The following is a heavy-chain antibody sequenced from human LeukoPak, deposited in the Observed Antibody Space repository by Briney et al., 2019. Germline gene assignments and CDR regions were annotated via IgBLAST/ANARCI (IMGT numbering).Heavy chain of an antibody. CDR3: ARSSAYYNEADI. J-gene: IGHJ3*02. D-gene: IGHD3-9*01. CDR1: GYTFTSYY. Sequence: ASVKVSCKTSGYTFTSYYIHWVLQAPGQGLEWLGIINPSGGSTTYAQKFQGRVTMTTDTSTSTVYMELTSLRSDDTAVYYCARSSAYYNEADIWGQGTMVTVSS. V-gene: IGHV1-46*01. CDR2: INPSGGST.